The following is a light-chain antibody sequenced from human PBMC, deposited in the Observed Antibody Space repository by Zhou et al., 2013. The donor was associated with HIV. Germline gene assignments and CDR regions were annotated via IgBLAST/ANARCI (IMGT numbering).Light chain of an antibody. V-gene: IGKV1-17*01. Sequence: DIQMTQSPSSLSASVGDRVTVTCRASQDIGNSLIWYQQKPGKAPKLLVYGTYTLASGVPSRFSGSGSGTEFTLTISSLQPEDFATYYCLQHNTFPWTFGPGTKVEIK. CDR1: QDIGNS. CDR3: LQHNTFPWT. CDR2: GTY. J-gene: IGKJ1*01.